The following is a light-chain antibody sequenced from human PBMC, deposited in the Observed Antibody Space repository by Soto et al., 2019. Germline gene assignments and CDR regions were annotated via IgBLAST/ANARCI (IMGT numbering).Light chain of an antibody. CDR3: QQYGSSPT. V-gene: IGKV3-20*01. Sequence: EIEMTQSPATLSVSPGEKATLSYRASQSVSSSYLAWYQQKPGQAPRILIYGASSRATGIPDRFSGSGSGTDFTLTISRLEPEDFAVYYCQQYGSSPTLGQGTRLEIK. J-gene: IGKJ5*01. CDR2: GAS. CDR1: QSVSSSY.